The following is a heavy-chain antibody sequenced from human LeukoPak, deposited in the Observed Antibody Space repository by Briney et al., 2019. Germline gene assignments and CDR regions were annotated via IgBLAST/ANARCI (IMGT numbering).Heavy chain of an antibody. J-gene: IGHJ4*02. V-gene: IGHV4-39*07. CDR2: IYYDGST. CDR3: ARDKMGGFDY. Sequence: SETLSLTCTVSGGSISSSSYYWGWIRQPPGKGLEWIGSIYYDGSTYYNPSLKSRVTISVDTSKNQFSLKLSSVTAADTAVYYCARDKMGGFDYWGQGALVTVSS. D-gene: IGHD3-16*01. CDR1: GGSISSSSYY.